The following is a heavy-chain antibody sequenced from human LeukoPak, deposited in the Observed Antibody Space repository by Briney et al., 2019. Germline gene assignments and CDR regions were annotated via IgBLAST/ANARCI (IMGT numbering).Heavy chain of an antibody. CDR3: ARRGGSCHLCDAFDI. V-gene: IGHV1-2*02. Sequence: GASVKVSCKASGYTFTGYYMHWVRQAPGQGLEWMGWINPNSGGTNYAQKFQGRVTMTRDTSISTAYMELSRLRSDDTAVYYCARRGGSCHLCDAFDIWGQGTMVTVSS. CDR2: INPNSGGT. D-gene: IGHD2-15*01. J-gene: IGHJ3*02. CDR1: GYTFTGYY.